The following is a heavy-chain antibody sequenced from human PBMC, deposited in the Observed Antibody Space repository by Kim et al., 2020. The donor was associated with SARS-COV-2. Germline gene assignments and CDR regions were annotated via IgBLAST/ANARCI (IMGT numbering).Heavy chain of an antibody. CDR1: GFTFSSYW. CDR3: ARDRPYCTNGVCYYYGMDV. V-gene: IGHV3-74*01. D-gene: IGHD2-8*01. CDR2: INSDGSST. J-gene: IGHJ6*02. Sequence: GGSLRLSCAASGFTFSSYWMHWVRQAPGKGLVWVSRINSDGSSTSYADSVKGRFTISRDNAKNTLYLQMNSLRAEDTAVYYCARDRPYCTNGVCYYYGMDVWGQGTTVTVSS.